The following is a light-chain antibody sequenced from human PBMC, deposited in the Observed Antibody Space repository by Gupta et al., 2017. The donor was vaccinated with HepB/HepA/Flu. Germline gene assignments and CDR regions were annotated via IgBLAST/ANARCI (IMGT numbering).Light chain of an antibody. V-gene: IGLV3-1*01. CDR2: QDN. CDR1: KLGDKY. CDR3: HAWDSGTVV. Sequence: SYELTQPPSVSVSPGQTASITCSGDKLGDKYACWYQQKQGQSPVLVIYQDNKRPSGIPERFSGSNSGNTATLTISGTQAMEEADYYCHAWDSGTVVFGGGTKLTVL. J-gene: IGLJ2*01.